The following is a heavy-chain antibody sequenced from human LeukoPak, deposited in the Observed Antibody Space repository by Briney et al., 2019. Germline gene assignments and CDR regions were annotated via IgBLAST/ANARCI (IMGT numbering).Heavy chain of an antibody. Sequence: GGSLRLSCAASGFTFNTHGMHWVRQAPGKGLEWVAAIWFDGSVKHYSDAVKGRFTISRDNPKNTLYLQMNSLRAEDTAMYFCAKRGVVIRVILVGFHKEAYYFDSWGQGALVTVSS. CDR3: AKRGVVIRVILVGFHKEAYYFDS. J-gene: IGHJ4*02. V-gene: IGHV3-33*06. D-gene: IGHD3-22*01. CDR2: IWFDGSVK. CDR1: GFTFNTHG.